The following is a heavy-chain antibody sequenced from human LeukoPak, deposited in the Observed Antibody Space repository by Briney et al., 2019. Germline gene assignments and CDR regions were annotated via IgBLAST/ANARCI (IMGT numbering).Heavy chain of an antibody. V-gene: IGHV3-33*05. D-gene: IGHD5-24*01. Sequence: PGGSLRLSCAASGFSFSSYVMHWVRQAPGKGLEWVAGISLDGSDKYYTDSVKGRFTISRDNSMNTLYLQMNSLRAEDTAVYHCTRERRGDGYNYWGQGTLVTVSS. CDR1: GFSFSSYV. J-gene: IGHJ4*02. CDR3: TRERRGDGYNY. CDR2: ISLDGSDK.